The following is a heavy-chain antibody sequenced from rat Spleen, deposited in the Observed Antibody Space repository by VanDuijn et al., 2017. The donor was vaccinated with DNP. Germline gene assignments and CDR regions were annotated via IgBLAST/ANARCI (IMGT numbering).Heavy chain of an antibody. D-gene: IGHD1-11*01. Sequence: EVKLVESGGGLVQPGSSLKLSCVASGFNFNDYWMGWVRQAPGKGLEWIGEINKDSSTIVYTPSLKDKFTISRDNAQNTLYLQMSKLGSEDTALYYCAKGPNYGGYSDYFDNWGQGVMVTVSS. CDR3: AKGPNYGGYSDYFDN. CDR2: INKDSSTI. V-gene: IGHV4-2*01. CDR1: GFNFNDYW. J-gene: IGHJ2*01.